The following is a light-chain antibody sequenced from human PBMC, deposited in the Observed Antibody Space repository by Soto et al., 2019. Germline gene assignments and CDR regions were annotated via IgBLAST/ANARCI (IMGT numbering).Light chain of an antibody. V-gene: IGKV1-5*03. Sequence: DIQMTQSPSTLSASVGDRVTITCRASQSLNNWLAWYQQKPGKAPKLLIYKAYSLESVVPSRFSGSGSGTEFTLTISSLQPDDFATYYCQQYNSYSWTFGQGTKVDIK. CDR1: QSLNNW. CDR3: QQYNSYSWT. J-gene: IGKJ1*01. CDR2: KAY.